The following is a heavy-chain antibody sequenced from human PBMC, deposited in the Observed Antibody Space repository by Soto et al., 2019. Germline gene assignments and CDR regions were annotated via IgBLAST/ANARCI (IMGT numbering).Heavy chain of an antibody. CDR1: GFTFRKYG. Sequence: GVSLRLSCAASGFTFRKYGMNWGRQAPGKGLEWVSYIGIGSSTKYYADSVKGRFTISRDNAKNSLYLQMDSLRAEDTAVYYCARDQLYYNDISGRPLNAFDVWGQGTMVTVSS. CDR3: ARDQLYYNDISGRPLNAFDV. J-gene: IGHJ3*01. CDR2: IGIGSSTK. V-gene: IGHV3-48*01. D-gene: IGHD3-22*01.